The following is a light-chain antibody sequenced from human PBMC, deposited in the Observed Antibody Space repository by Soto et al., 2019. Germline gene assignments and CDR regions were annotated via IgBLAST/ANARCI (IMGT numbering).Light chain of an antibody. V-gene: IGKV3-20*01. Sequence: EIALTQSPGTLSLSPGERATLSCRASPSVSNNYLAWYQQRPGQAPRLLIYGSFSRAPGIPDRFSGSGAGTHFILSISRLEPEDFAFYYCQQYGSSPYTFGQGTKVDI. CDR2: GSF. CDR3: QQYGSSPYT. CDR1: PSVSNNY. J-gene: IGKJ2*01.